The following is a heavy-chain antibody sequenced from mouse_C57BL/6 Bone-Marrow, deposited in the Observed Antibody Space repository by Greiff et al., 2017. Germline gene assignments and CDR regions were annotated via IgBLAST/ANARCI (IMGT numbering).Heavy chain of an antibody. V-gene: IGHV2-6*01. J-gene: IGHJ3*01. CDR2: IWGVGST. CDR1: GFSLTSYG. Sequence: VQLVESGPGLVAPSQSLSITCTVSGFSLTSYGVDWVRQSPGKGLEWLGVIWGVGSTNYNSALKSRLSISKDNSKSQVFLKMNSLQTDDTAMYXCASYYGSSYGGFAYWGQGTLVTVSA. CDR3: ASYYGSSYGGFAY. D-gene: IGHD1-1*01.